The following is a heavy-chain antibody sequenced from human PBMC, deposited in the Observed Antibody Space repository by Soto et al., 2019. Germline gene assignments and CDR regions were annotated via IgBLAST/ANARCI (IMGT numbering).Heavy chain of an antibody. CDR2: INPSDGNT. Sequence: GASVKVSCKASGYTFASYYMHWVRQAPGQGLEWMGIINPSDGNTSYAQKFQGRVTMTRDTSTSTVYMELRSLRSDDTAVYYCARDIYAHYYDSSGQGDAFDIWGQGTMVTVSS. CDR1: GYTFASYY. J-gene: IGHJ3*02. CDR3: ARDIYAHYYDSSGQGDAFDI. V-gene: IGHV1-46*01. D-gene: IGHD3-22*01.